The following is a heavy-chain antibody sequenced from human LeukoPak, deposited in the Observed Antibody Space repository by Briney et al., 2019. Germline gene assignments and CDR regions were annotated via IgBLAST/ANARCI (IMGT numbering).Heavy chain of an antibody. Sequence: SETLSLTCAVYGGSFTGYYWSWIRQPPGKGLEWIGEINHRGGTNYNPSLKSRVTLSVDTSKNQFSLELSSVTAADTAVYYCARKLWPYYFDYWGQGTLVTVSS. D-gene: IGHD5-18*01. CDR1: GGSFTGYY. J-gene: IGHJ4*02. V-gene: IGHV4-34*01. CDR3: ARKLWPYYFDY. CDR2: INHRGGT.